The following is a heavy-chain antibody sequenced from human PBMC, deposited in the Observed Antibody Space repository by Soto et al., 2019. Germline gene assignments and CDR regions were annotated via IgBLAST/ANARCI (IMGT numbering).Heavy chain of an antibody. CDR2: IYCSGST. CDR1: GGSISSSSYY. J-gene: IGHJ6*03. V-gene: IGHV4-39*01. D-gene: IGHD3-9*01. Sequence: QLQLQESGPGLVKPSETLSLTCTVSGGSISSSSYYWGWIRQPPGKGLEWIGSIYCSGSTYYNPSLKSRVTISVDTSKNQFSLKLSSVTAADTAVYYCASGFENYYYYYMDVWGKGTTVTVSS. CDR3: ASGFENYYYYYMDV.